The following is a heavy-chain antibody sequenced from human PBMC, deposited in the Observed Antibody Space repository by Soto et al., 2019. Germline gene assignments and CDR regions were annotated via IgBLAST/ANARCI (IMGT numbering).Heavy chain of an antibody. CDR2: IYHSGST. D-gene: IGHD4-17*01. Sequence: SEPLSLPCAVSGYSISSGYYWGWIRQPPGKGLEWIASIYHSGSTYYNPSLKSRVTISVDTSKNQFSLKLTSVTAADTAVYYCARGAATVTPGWFDPWGQGTLVTVSS. V-gene: IGHV4-38-2*01. CDR3: ARGAATVTPGWFDP. CDR1: GYSISSGYY. J-gene: IGHJ5*02.